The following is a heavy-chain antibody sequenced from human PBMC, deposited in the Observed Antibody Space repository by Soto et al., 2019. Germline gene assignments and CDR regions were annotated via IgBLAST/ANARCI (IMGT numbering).Heavy chain of an antibody. Sequence: GGSLRLSCAASGFTFSTYSMNWVRPAPGKGLEWVGFIRSKAYGGTTEYAASVKGRFTISRDDSKSIAYLQMNSLKTEDTAVYYCTREVISGFSRLMGQPFDYWGKGTLVNVSS. CDR1: GFTFSTYS. V-gene: IGHV3-49*04. CDR3: TREVISGFSRLMGQPFDY. CDR2: IRSKAYGGTT. J-gene: IGHJ4*02. D-gene: IGHD3-16*01.